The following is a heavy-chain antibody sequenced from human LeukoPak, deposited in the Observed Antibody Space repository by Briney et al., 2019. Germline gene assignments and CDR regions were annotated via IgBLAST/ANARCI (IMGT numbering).Heavy chain of an antibody. J-gene: IGHJ4*02. Sequence: PSEALSLTCAVSGYSISSGYYWGWIRQPPGKGLQWIGVIYHSGTTYYNPSLKSRVTISVDTSNNQFSLKLTSVTAADTAVYYCARLGYSSGWHYYYFDYWGQGTLATVSA. D-gene: IGHD6-19*01. CDR1: GYSISSGYY. CDR3: ARLGYSSGWHYYYFDY. V-gene: IGHV4-38-2*01. CDR2: IYHSGTT.